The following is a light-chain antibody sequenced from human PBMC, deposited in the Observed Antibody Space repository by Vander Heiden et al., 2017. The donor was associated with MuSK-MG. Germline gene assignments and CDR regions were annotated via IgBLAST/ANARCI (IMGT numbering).Light chain of an antibody. CDR3: QQYDSAPVT. Sequence: IVMTQSPHSLAVSLGERSTINCKSSQSVLDSSSNKNYLAWYQQKPGQPPNLLIYCASTRESGVPDRFSGSGSGTDFTLAFSGLQAEDAAVYYCQQYDSAPVTFGQGTKVEIK. CDR2: CAS. J-gene: IGKJ1*01. CDR1: QSVLDSSSNKNY. V-gene: IGKV4-1*01.